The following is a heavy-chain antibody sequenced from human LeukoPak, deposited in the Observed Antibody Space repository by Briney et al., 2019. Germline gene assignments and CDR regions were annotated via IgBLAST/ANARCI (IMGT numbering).Heavy chain of an antibody. V-gene: IGHV6-1*01. CDR2: TYYRSKWYN. D-gene: IGHD2-2*01. J-gene: IGHJ6*03. CDR1: GDSVSSNSTA. CDR3: ARGEGYCSSTSCHRGYYYMDV. Sequence: SQTLSLTCAISGDSVSSNSTAWNWIRQSPSRGLEWLGRTYYRSKWYNDYAVSVKSRITINPDTSKNQFSLQLNSVTPEDTAVYYCARGEGYCSSTSCHRGYYYMDVWGKGTTVTVSS.